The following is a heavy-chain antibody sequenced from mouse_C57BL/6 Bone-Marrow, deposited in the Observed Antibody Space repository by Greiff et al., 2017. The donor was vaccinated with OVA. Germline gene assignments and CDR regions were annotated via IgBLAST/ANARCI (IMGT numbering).Heavy chain of an antibody. Sequence: VQLQQPGAELVKPGASVKLSCKASGSTFTSYWMQWVKQRPGQGLEWIGEIDPSDSYTNYNQKFKGKATLTVDTSSSTAYMQLSSLTSEDSAVYYCARKTLYYYGFDYWGQGTTLTVSS. CDR3: ARKTLYYYGFDY. J-gene: IGHJ2*01. V-gene: IGHV1-50*01. D-gene: IGHD1-1*01. CDR2: IDPSDSYT. CDR1: GSTFTSYW.